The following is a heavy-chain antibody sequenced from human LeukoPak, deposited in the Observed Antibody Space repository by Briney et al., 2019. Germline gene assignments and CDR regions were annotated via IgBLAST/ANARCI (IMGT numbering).Heavy chain of an antibody. V-gene: IGHV4-59*01. D-gene: IGHD2-15*01. Sequence: SSETLSLTCTVSGGSISSYYWSWIRQPPGKGLEWIGYIYYSGSINYNPSLKSRVTISVDTSKNQFSLKLSSVTAADTAVYYCARRYCSGGSCYSALDYWGQGALVTVSS. J-gene: IGHJ4*02. CDR2: IYYSGSI. CDR3: ARRYCSGGSCYSALDY. CDR1: GGSISSYY.